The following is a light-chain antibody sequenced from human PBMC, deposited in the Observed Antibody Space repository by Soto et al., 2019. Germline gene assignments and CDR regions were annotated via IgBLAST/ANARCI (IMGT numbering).Light chain of an antibody. Sequence: DIQMIQSPSSLSASVGDRVTITCQASQSISSYLNWYQQKPGKAPKLLIYAASSLQSGVPSRFSGSGSGTDFTLTISSLQPEDVATYYCQQSYSTPRTFGQGTKVDIK. CDR1: QSISSY. J-gene: IGKJ1*01. CDR2: AAS. CDR3: QQSYSTPRT. V-gene: IGKV1-39*01.